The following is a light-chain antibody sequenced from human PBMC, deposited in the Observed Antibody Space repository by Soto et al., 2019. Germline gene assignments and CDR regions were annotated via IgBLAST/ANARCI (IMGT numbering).Light chain of an antibody. CDR1: SSDVGSYNL. Sequence: QSALAQPASVSGSPGQSITISCTGTSSDVGSYNLVSWYQQHPGKAPKLMIYEVSKRPSGVSNRFSGSKSGNTASLTISGLQAEDEADYYCCSYAGSSNFDVFGPGTKVTVL. V-gene: IGLV2-23*02. CDR3: CSYAGSSNFDV. CDR2: EVS. J-gene: IGLJ1*01.